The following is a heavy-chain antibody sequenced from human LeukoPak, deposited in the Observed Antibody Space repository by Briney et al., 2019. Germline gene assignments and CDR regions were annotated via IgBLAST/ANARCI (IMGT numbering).Heavy chain of an antibody. D-gene: IGHD6-13*01. Sequence: GGSLRLSCAASGFTFSSYWMSWVRQAPGKGLEWLANIKQDGSEKYYVDSVKGRFTISRDNAKNSLYLQMNSLRAEDTAVYYCASMKAAAPQSDYWGQGTLVTVSS. CDR3: ASMKAAAPQSDY. V-gene: IGHV3-7*01. J-gene: IGHJ4*02. CDR1: GFTFSSYW. CDR2: IKQDGSEK.